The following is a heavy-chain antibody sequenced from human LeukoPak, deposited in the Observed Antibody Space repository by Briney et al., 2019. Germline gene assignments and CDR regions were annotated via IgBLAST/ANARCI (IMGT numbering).Heavy chain of an antibody. Sequence: ASVKVSCKASGYTFTGYYMHWVRQAPGQGLEWMGWINPNSGGTNYAQKFQGRVTMTRDTSISTAYMELSRLRSDDTAVYYCARVPYCSGGGCYRSPFDYWGQGTLVTVSS. V-gene: IGHV1-2*02. CDR2: INPNSGGT. D-gene: IGHD2-15*01. CDR3: ARVPYCSGGGCYRSPFDY. J-gene: IGHJ4*02. CDR1: GYTFTGYY.